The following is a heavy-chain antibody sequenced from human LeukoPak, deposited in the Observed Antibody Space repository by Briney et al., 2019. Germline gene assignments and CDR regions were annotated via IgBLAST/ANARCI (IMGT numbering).Heavy chain of an antibody. CDR2: INSDGHDT. V-gene: IGHV3-74*01. D-gene: IGHD6-6*01. Sequence: GGSLRLSCAASGFTFSSYWMHWVRQAPGKGLIWVSRINSDGHDTSYADSVKGRFTISRDNAKNTLYLQMNSLRAEDTAMYYCARDSSSSFDYWGQGTLVTVSS. CDR3: ARDSSSSFDY. J-gene: IGHJ4*02. CDR1: GFTFSSYW.